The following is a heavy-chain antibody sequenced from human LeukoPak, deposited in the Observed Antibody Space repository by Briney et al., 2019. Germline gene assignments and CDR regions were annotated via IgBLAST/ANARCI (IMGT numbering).Heavy chain of an antibody. Sequence: GGSLRLSCAASGFTFSSYSMNWVRQAPGKGLEWVSSISSSSSYIYYADSVKGRFTISRDNAKNSLYLQMSSLRAEDTAVYYCARDLVVVPAAIIFDYWGQGTLVTVSS. CDR2: ISSSSSYI. CDR3: ARDLVVVPAAIIFDY. CDR1: GFTFSSYS. V-gene: IGHV3-21*01. D-gene: IGHD2-2*02. J-gene: IGHJ4*02.